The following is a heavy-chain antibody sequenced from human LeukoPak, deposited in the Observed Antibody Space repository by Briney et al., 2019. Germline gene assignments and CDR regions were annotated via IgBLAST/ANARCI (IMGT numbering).Heavy chain of an antibody. J-gene: IGHJ4*02. CDR1: GFIFNNYG. D-gene: IGHD3-10*01. V-gene: IGHV3-72*01. CDR2: SRNKANSHTT. CDR3: TRAVFGLGSYYFEN. Sequence: GGSLRLSCAASGFIFNNYGMSWVRQAPEKGLEWVGRSRNKANSHTTEYAASAKGRFIISRDDSKNSLHLQMNSLRTEDTAVYYCTRAVFGLGSYYFENWGQGTQVTVSS.